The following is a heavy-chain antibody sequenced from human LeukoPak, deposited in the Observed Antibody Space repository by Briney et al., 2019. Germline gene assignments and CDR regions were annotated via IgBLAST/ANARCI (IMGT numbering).Heavy chain of an antibody. D-gene: IGHD4-17*01. J-gene: IGHJ4*02. CDR3: LGYDYGDHGPHY. Sequence: PGGSLRLSCAASGFTFSSYSMNWVRQAPGKGLEWVGFIRSKAYGGTTEYAASVKGRFTISRDDSKSIAYLQMNSLETEDTAVYYCLGYDYGDHGPHYWGQGTLVTVSS. CDR1: GFTFSSYS. V-gene: IGHV3-49*04. CDR2: IRSKAYGGTT.